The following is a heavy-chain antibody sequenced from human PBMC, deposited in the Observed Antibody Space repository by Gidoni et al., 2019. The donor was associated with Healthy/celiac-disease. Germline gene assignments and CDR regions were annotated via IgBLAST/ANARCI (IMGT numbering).Heavy chain of an antibody. Sequence: ASGFTFSSEWMSWVRQAPGKGLEWVANIKQDGSEKYYVDSVKGRFTISRDNAKNALYLQMNSLSAEDTAVYYCARDHVQRWPAANTFDSWGQGTLVTVSS. CDR2: IKQDGSEK. CDR1: GFTFSSEW. D-gene: IGHD6-25*01. CDR3: ARDHVQRWPAANTFDS. V-gene: IGHV3-7*01. J-gene: IGHJ4*02.